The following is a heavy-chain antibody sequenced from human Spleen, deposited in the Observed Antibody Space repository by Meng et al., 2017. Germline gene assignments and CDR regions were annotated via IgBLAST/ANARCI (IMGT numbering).Heavy chain of an antibody. D-gene: IGHD3-22*01. Sequence: SETLSLTCTVSGDSLSSGGYYWNWIRQYPGKGLEWIRYIYRSGNTYYNPSLKSRVTISVDTSKNQFSLKLSSVTAADTAVYYCARMTYYYDSSGSNYGMDVWGQGTTVTVSS. J-gene: IGHJ6*02. CDR3: ARMTYYYDSSGSNYGMDV. CDR1: GDSLSSGGYY. CDR2: IYRSGNT. V-gene: IGHV4-61*08.